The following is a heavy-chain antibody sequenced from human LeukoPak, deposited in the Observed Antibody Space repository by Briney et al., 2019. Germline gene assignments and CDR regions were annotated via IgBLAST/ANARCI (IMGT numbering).Heavy chain of an antibody. CDR3: SRERAAAGGGDY. D-gene: IGHD6-13*01. Sequence: SVTVSCKTSGGTFNIHAINWVRQAPGPGLEWMGVIIPIFGTANYAHKFVGTVTTTADESTSTAYMEMNSLTYEYTAVYYCSRERAAAGGGDYWGQGTLVTVSS. CDR1: GGTFNIHA. J-gene: IGHJ4*02. V-gene: IGHV1-69*13. CDR2: IIPIFGTA.